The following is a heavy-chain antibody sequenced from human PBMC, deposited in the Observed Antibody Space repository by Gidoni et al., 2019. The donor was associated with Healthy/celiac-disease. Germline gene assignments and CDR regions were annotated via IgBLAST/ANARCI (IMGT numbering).Heavy chain of an antibody. CDR1: GGSISSGVYS. CDR2: LYYSGST. CDR3: ARTYYYDSSGYYLQYFQH. V-gene: IGHV4-31*03. D-gene: IGHD3-22*01. Sequence: QVQLQESGPGLVKPSQTLSLTCTVSGGSISSGVYSWSWIRQHPGKGLEWIGYLYYSGSTYYNPSLKSRVTISVDTSKNQFSLKLSSVTAADTAVYYCARTYYYDSSGYYLQYFQHWGQGTLVTVSS. J-gene: IGHJ1*01.